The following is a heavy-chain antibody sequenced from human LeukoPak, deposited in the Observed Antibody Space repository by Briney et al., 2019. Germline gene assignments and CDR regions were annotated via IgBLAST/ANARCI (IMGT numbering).Heavy chain of an antibody. V-gene: IGHV1-2*02. CDR1: GYTFTGYY. CDR2: INPNSGGT. CDR3: AREEYSSGWYNLDY. J-gene: IGHJ4*02. Sequence: ASVKVSCKASGYTFTGYYMTWVRQAPGQGLEWMGWINPNSGGTNYAQKFQGRVTMTRDTSISTAYMELSRLRSDDTAVYYCAREEYSSGWYNLDYWGQGTLVTVSS. D-gene: IGHD6-19*01.